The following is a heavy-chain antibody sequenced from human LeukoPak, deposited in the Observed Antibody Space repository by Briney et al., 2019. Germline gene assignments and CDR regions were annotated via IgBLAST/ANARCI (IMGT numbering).Heavy chain of an antibody. CDR1: GFTFSIYW. D-gene: IGHD2-15*01. Sequence: GGSLRLSCAVSGFTFSIYWMSWVRQAPGKGLEWVANINQDGSEKYYVDSVKGRFTISRDNPKNSLYLQMNSLRAEDTAVYYCARAQKGGRNFDYWGQGTLVTVSS. CDR3: ARAQKGGRNFDY. CDR2: INQDGSEK. J-gene: IGHJ4*02. V-gene: IGHV3-7*05.